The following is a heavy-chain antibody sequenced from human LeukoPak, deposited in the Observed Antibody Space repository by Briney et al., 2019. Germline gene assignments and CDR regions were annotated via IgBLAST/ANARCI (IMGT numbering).Heavy chain of an antibody. J-gene: IGHJ4*02. CDR1: GFTFSNYW. D-gene: IGHD2-15*01. CDR2: IKQDGSEE. Sequence: PGGSLRLSCEASGFTFSNYWMGWVRQAPGKGLEWVANIKQDGSEEYYVGSVKGRFTISRDNAKNSLYLQMNSLRAEDTAMYYCARDRYCSGGGCYSIGYFDYWGQGTLVTVSS. CDR3: ARDRYCSGGGCYSIGYFDY. V-gene: IGHV3-7*01.